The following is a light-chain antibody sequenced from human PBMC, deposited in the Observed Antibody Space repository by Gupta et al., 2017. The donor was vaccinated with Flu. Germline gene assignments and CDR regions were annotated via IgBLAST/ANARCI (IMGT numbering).Light chain of an antibody. CDR1: QSVSSIY. CDR3: QQYESSRGECT. Sequence: MSVTPGERASRSCRASQSVSSIYLAWYQQKPGQDPRRRIYGASNRATGGPQECSGSGAGTDVTLTNSRLEDEDVAVYYCQQYESSRGECTFGPGTKVEIK. CDR2: GAS. J-gene: IGKJ3*01. V-gene: IGKV3-20*01.